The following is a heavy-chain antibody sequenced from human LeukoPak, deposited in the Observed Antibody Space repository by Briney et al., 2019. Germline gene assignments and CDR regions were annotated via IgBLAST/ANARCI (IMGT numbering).Heavy chain of an antibody. CDR2: ISSSSSYI. CDR3: ARDVSSSWSSYYYYYMDV. Sequence: GPLRLSCAASGFTFSSYSMNWVRQAPGKGLEWVSSISSSSSYIYYADSVKGRFTISRDNAKNSLYLQMNSLRAEDTAVYYCARDVSSSWSSYYYYYMDVWGKGTTVTVSS. V-gene: IGHV3-21*01. J-gene: IGHJ6*03. D-gene: IGHD6-13*01. CDR1: GFTFSSYS.